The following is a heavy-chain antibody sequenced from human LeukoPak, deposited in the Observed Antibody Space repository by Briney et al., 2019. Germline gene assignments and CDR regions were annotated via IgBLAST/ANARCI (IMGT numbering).Heavy chain of an antibody. D-gene: IGHD3-10*01. Sequence: GGSLRLSCAASGFAVSSYYMNWVRQPPGKGLEWVSVIYSCGTTFYADSVKGRFTISRDNPKHRLYLQMNSLSSDHTAVYYCAKLKGWYGEGYFDYWGQGTVVTVSS. CDR2: IYSCGTT. CDR3: AKLKGWYGEGYFDY. V-gene: IGHV3-66*03. J-gene: IGHJ4*02. CDR1: GFAVSSYY.